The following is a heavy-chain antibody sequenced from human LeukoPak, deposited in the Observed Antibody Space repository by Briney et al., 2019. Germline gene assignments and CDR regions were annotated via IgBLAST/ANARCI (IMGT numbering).Heavy chain of an antibody. J-gene: IGHJ3*02. CDR2: IYPGDSYT. Sequence: GESLKISCKGSGYSFTSDWIAWVRQVPGKGLEWMGIIYPGDSYTRYSPSFQGQVTISADKSINTAYLQWSSLEASDTAMYYCAREVVIAPRRGYAFDIWGQGTVATVSS. D-gene: IGHD2-15*01. CDR3: AREVVIAPRRGYAFDI. V-gene: IGHV5-51*01. CDR1: GYSFTSDW.